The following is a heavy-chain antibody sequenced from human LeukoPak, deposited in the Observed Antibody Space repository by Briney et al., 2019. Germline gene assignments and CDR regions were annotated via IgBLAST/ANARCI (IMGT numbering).Heavy chain of an antibody. D-gene: IGHD6-19*01. CDR2: IHTRGST. Sequence: PSETLSLTCTVSGGSISSYYWSWIRQPPGKGLEWIGYIHTRGSTNYNPSLKSRGTISVDTPKNKFYLKLSSVTAADTAVYCCAGNSGWYVYNYWGQGTLVSVSS. J-gene: IGHJ4*02. V-gene: IGHV4-4*09. CDR1: GGSISSYY. CDR3: AGNSGWYVYNY.